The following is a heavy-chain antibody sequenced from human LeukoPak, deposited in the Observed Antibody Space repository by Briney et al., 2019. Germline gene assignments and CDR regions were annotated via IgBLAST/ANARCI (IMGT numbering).Heavy chain of an antibody. CDR3: ARASGSGSPPPPNWLDP. Sequence: PSETLSLTCTVSGGSISSYYWSWIRQPPGKGLEWIGYIYYSGSTNYNPSLKSRVTISVDTSKNQFSLKLSSVTAADTAVYYCARASGSGSPPPPNWLDPWGQGTLVTVSS. CDR2: IYYSGST. V-gene: IGHV4-59*01. CDR1: GGSISSYY. D-gene: IGHD3-10*01. J-gene: IGHJ5*02.